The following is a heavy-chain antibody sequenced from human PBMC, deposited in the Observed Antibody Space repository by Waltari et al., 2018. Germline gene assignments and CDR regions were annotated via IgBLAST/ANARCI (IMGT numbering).Heavy chain of an antibody. V-gene: IGHV1-8*03. CDR3: ARAYSSSWYRHSEYFDY. J-gene: IGHJ4*02. CDR1: GYTFTSYD. CDR2: MNPNRGNT. Sequence: QVQLVQSGAEVKKPGASVKVSCKASGYTFTSYDINWVRQDTGQGLEWMGWMNPNRGNTGYAQKFQGRITITRTTSIGTAYMELSSLRSEDTAVYYCARAYSSSWYRHSEYFDYWGQGTLVTVSS. D-gene: IGHD6-13*01.